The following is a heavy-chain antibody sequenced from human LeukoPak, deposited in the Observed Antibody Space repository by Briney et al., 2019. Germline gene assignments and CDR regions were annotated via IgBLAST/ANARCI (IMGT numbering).Heavy chain of an antibody. CDR2: IYPHSGGT. Sequence: ASVKVSCKASGYTFTGYYIHWVRQAPGQGPEWMGWIYPHSGGTNYAQKFQGRVTMTRDTSVSTAYMELSRLRSDDTAVYYCARDQVDAGSYFAFFDYWGQGTLVTVSS. CDR3: ARDQVDAGSYFAFFDY. D-gene: IGHD1-26*01. CDR1: GYTFTGYY. J-gene: IGHJ4*02. V-gene: IGHV1-2*02.